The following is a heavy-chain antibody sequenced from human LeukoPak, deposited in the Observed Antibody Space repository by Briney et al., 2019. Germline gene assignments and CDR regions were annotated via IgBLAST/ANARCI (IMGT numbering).Heavy chain of an antibody. V-gene: IGHV3-23*01. J-gene: IGHJ4*02. Sequence: GGSLRLSCAASGFTISSYYMAWVRQAPGKGLEWVSAISGSGGSTYYADSVKGRFTISRDNSKNTLYLQMNSLRAEDTAVYYCAKDLGYSGYDYSPFDYWGQGTLVTVSS. CDR3: AKDLGYSGYDYSPFDY. CDR1: GFTISSYY. D-gene: IGHD5-12*01. CDR2: ISGSGGST.